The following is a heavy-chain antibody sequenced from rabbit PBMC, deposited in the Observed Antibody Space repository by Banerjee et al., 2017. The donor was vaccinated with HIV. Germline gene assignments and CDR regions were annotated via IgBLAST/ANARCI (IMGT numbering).Heavy chain of an antibody. V-gene: IGHV1S7*01. J-gene: IGHJ4*01. CDR2: IDPVFGST. Sequence: QLKETGGGLVQPGGSLTLSCKASGFDLTNDYMTWVRQAPGKGLEWIGYIDPVFGSTNYASWVNGRFTISSDNAQNTVDLQMNSLTAADTATYFCARDWRSYGAVGGYGFDLWGPGTLVTVS. D-gene: IGHD6-1*01. CDR3: ARDWRSYGAVGGYGFDL. CDR1: GFDLTNDY.